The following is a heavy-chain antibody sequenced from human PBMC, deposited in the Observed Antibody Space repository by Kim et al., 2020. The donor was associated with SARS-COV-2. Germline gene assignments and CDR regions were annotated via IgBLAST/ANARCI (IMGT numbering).Heavy chain of an antibody. J-gene: IGHJ6*02. Sequence: GEGPFTISRDNSNNPLYLQMNSLRAEDTAVYYCAKFLGTEYYYYYGMDVWGQGTTVTVSS. CDR3: AKFLGTEYYYYYGMDV. D-gene: IGHD3-10*01. V-gene: IGHV3-33*06.